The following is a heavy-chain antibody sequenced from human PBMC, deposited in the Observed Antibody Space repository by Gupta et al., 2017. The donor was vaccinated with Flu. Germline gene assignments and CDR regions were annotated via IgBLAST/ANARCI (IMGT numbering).Heavy chain of an antibody. CDR3: AKGVQTAADYGILLDYYYFDL. CDR2: ISGSGIST. Sequence: EVQLLESGGGLEQPGGSLRLSCAASGFTFSSYAMNWVRQAPGKGLEWVSGISGSGISTYYADSVEGRFTIARDNSKNTLYLQMNSLRAEDTAIYYCAKGVQTAADYGILLDYYYFDLWGRGTLVTVSS. D-gene: IGHD4-17*01. V-gene: IGHV3-23*01. CDR1: GFTFSSYA. J-gene: IGHJ2*01.